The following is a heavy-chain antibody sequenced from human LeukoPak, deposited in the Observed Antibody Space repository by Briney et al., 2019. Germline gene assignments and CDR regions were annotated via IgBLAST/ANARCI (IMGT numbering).Heavy chain of an antibody. D-gene: IGHD6-19*01. CDR3: ARGGGRWLVQGWFDP. V-gene: IGHV4-34*01. Sequence: SETLSLTCAVYGGSFSGYYWSWIRQPPGRGLEWIGEINHSGSTNYNPSLKSRVTISVDTSKNQFSLKLSSVTAADTAVYYCARGGGRWLVQGWFDPWGQGTLVTVSS. CDR2: INHSGST. J-gene: IGHJ5*02. CDR1: GGSFSGYY.